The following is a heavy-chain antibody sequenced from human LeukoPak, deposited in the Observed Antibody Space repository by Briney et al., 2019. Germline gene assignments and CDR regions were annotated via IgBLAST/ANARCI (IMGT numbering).Heavy chain of an antibody. CDR3: ARLYCSNISCLCFDY. V-gene: IGHV3-7*01. CDR1: GFTLSSCW. D-gene: IGHD2-2*01. CDR2: IKQDGSEK. J-gene: IGHJ4*02. Sequence: GGSLTLSCAACGFTLSSCWMSGLRQPPGRGLEWVAYIKQDGSEKYSVDSVKGRFTISRDNAKNSLHLQMNSLRGEDTAVYYCARLYCSNISCLCFDYWGQGTLVTVSS.